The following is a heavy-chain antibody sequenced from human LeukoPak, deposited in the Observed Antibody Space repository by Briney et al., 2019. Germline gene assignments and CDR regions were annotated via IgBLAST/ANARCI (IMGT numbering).Heavy chain of an antibody. CDR1: GGSISSGGYY. D-gene: IGHD1-7*01. V-gene: IGHV4-61*02. J-gene: IGHJ4*02. CDR2: IYTSGST. Sequence: SETLSLTCTVSGGSISSGGYYWSWIRQPAGKGLEWIGRIYTSGSTNYNPSLKSRVTISVDTSKNQFSLKLSSVTAADTAVYYCARDTGWRNWNYEDYWGQGTLVTVSS. CDR3: ARDTGWRNWNYEDY.